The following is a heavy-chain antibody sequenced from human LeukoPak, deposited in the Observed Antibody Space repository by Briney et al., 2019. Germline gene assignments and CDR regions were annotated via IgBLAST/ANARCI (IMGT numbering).Heavy chain of an antibody. V-gene: IGHV1-46*01. CDR1: GYTFTSYH. CDR2: INPSGGST. D-gene: IGHD2-21*02. CDR3: ASKSLIGVTARAFGAFDI. J-gene: IGHJ3*02. Sequence: ASVTVSCTASGYTFTSYHMHWVRQAPGQGLEWMGIINPSGGSTSYAQKFQGRVTMTRDTSTSTVYMELSSLRSEDTAVYYCASKSLIGVTARAFGAFDIWGQGTMVTVSS.